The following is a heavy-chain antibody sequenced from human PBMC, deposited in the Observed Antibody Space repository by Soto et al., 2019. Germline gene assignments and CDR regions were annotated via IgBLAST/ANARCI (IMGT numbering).Heavy chain of an antibody. Sequence: QVQLVQSGAEVKKPGASVKVSCKASGYTFTGYYMHWVRQAPGQGLEWMGWINPNSGGTNYAQKFQGRVTMTRDTYISTAYMELSRLRSDDTAVYYCAREGRGGWFYAWFDPWGQGTLVTVSS. CDR3: AREGRGGWFYAWFDP. V-gene: IGHV1-2*02. CDR1: GYTFTGYY. CDR2: INPNSGGT. D-gene: IGHD6-19*01. J-gene: IGHJ5*02.